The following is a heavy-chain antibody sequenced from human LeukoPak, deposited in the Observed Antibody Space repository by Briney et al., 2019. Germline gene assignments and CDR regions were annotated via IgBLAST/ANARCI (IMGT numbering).Heavy chain of an antibody. V-gene: IGHV4-39*01. Sequence: SETLSLTCTASGGSISSSSYYWGWIRQPPGKGLEWIGSIYYSGSTYYNPSLKSRVTISVDTSKNQFSLKLSSVTAADTAVYYCARRALWGQGTLVTVSS. CDR2: IYYSGST. J-gene: IGHJ4*02. CDR3: ARRAL. CDR1: GGSISSSSYY.